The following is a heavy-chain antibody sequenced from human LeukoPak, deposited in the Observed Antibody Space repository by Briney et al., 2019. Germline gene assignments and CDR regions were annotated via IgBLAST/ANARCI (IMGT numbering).Heavy chain of an antibody. D-gene: IGHD3-22*01. CDR1: GFTFSKAW. Sequence: GGSLRLSCAASGFTFSKAWMSWVRQAPGKGLEWVSVIYSGGGTYYADSVKGRFTISRDNSKNTLFLQMNSLRAEDTAVYYCARELTTFYYDISGYYGHAFDIWGQGTMVTVSS. CDR3: ARELTTFYYDISGYYGHAFDI. J-gene: IGHJ3*02. CDR2: IYSGGGT. V-gene: IGHV3-66*01.